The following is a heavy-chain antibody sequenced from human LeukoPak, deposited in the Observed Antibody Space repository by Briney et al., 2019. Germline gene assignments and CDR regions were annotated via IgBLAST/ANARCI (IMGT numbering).Heavy chain of an antibody. CDR1: GYTFTSYY. Sequence: ASVKVSCKASGYTFTSYYMHWVRQAPGQGLEWMGIINPSGGSTSYAQKFQGRVTMTRDTPTSTVYMELSGLRSEDTAVYYCASSPPAYSSGWYSAGTTDEVAYFQHWGQGTLVTVSS. V-gene: IGHV1-46*01. J-gene: IGHJ1*01. CDR3: ASSPPAYSSGWYSAGTTDEVAYFQH. D-gene: IGHD6-19*01. CDR2: INPSGGST.